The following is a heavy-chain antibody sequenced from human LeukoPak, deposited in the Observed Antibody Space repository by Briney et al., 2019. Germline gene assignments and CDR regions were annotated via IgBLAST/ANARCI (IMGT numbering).Heavy chain of an antibody. CDR1: GYTFTGYY. J-gene: IGHJ6*03. Sequence: ASVKVSCKASGYTFTGYYMHWVRQAPGQGLEWMGWINPNSGGTNYAQKFQGRVTMTRDTSISTAYMELSRLRSDDTAVYYCARGLGYCSSTSCYSYYYYMDVWGKGTTVTVSS. D-gene: IGHD2-2*01. CDR2: INPNSGGT. CDR3: ARGLGYCSSTSCYSYYYYMDV. V-gene: IGHV1-2*02.